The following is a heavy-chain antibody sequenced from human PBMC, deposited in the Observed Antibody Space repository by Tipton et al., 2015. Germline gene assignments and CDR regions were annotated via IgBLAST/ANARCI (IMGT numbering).Heavy chain of an antibody. CDR3: ATGPRPINPSPVGMDI. D-gene: IGHD1-14*01. Sequence: QVQLVQSGAEVKKPGASVKVSCKASGYTFTGHFIQWLRQAPGQGPEWVGWVDPNNGDTKSANKFQGRVTLTRDTSITTAYMELTSLRSDDTAVYYCATGPRPINPSPVGMDIWGQGTTVIVSS. J-gene: IGHJ6*02. V-gene: IGHV1-2*07. CDR2: VDPNNGDT. CDR1: GYTFTGHF.